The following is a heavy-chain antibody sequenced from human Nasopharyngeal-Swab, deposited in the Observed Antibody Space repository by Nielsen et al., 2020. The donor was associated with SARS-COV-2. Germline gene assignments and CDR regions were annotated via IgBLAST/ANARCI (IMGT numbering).Heavy chain of an antibody. Sequence: ASVKVSCKASGYTFTSYYMHWVRQAPGQGLEWMGIINPSGGSTSYAQKFQGRVTMTRDTSTSTVYMELSSLRSEDTAVYYCARDVIIYDFWSGYYQDPVSHYMDVWGKGTTVTVSS. J-gene: IGHJ6*03. D-gene: IGHD3-3*01. CDR3: ARDVIIYDFWSGYYQDPVSHYMDV. CDR1: GYTFTSYY. CDR2: INPSGGST. V-gene: IGHV1-46*01.